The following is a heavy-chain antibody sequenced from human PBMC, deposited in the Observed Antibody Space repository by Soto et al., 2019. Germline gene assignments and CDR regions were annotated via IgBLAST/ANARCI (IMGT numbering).Heavy chain of an antibody. D-gene: IGHD6-13*01. J-gene: IGHJ4*02. CDR2: IYWDDEK. Sequence: QITLKESGPTLVKPTQTLTLTCTFSGFSLSTSGVGVGWIRQPPGKALEWLALIYWDDEKRSSPSLKSRLTISKDTYKDPVVLPMTNMDPVDTAPYYCSQAIIAAPHGDWGQGTPVTVSS. CDR1: GFSLSTSGVG. V-gene: IGHV2-5*02. CDR3: SQAIIAAPHGD.